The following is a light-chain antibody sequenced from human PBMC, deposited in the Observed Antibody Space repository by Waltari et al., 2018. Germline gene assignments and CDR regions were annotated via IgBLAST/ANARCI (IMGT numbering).Light chain of an antibody. CDR3: QQYYNTPFT. CDR1: QSVLYSSNNKNY. Sequence: DIVMTQSPDSLAVSLGERATINCKSSQSVLYSSNNKNYLTGYQKKPGQPPKLRIYWASTRESGVPDRFSGSGSGTDFTLTISSLQAEDVAVYYCQQYYNTPFTFGPGTKVDVK. CDR2: WAS. J-gene: IGKJ3*01. V-gene: IGKV4-1*01.